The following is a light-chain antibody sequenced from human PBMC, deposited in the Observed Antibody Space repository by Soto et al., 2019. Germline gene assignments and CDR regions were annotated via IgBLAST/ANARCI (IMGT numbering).Light chain of an antibody. CDR3: CSYTGSSTSWV. CDR2: EDS. V-gene: IGLV2-23*01. Sequence: QSALTQPASVSGSPGQWITISCTGTSSDAGNYNFVSWYQQHPGKAPKVIIYEDSTRPSGVSNRISCSKSGNTASLTISGLQAEDEVDYYCCSYTGSSTSWVFGGGTKLTVL. J-gene: IGLJ3*02. CDR1: SSDAGNYNF.